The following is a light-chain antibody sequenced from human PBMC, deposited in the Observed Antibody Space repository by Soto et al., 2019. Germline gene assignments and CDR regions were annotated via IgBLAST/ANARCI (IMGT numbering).Light chain of an antibody. CDR1: LHNIGAGYD. CDR2: GNT. J-gene: IGLJ2*01. V-gene: IGLV1-40*01. Sequence: QSVLTQPPSVSGAPGQRVNISCTGNLHNIGAGYDVQWYQQLPGAAPRLLIFGNTDRPSGVPDRFSGSRSGTSASLAISGLQAEDEADYYCQSYDISLSVSVVFGGGTKLTVL. CDR3: QSYDISLSVSVV.